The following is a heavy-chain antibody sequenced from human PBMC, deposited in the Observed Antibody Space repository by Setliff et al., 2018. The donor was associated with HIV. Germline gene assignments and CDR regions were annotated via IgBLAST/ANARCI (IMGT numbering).Heavy chain of an antibody. V-gene: IGHV1-2*06. D-gene: IGHD4-17*01. Sequence: GASVKVSCKASGDTFTAYYMHGVRQAPGQGLEWMGRINPNSGGTSDAQKFQGRVTMTRDTSISTAYIGLSRLRADDTAVYYCARSAHDYGVDYWGQGTLVTVSS. CDR2: INPNSGGT. CDR3: ARSAHDYGVDY. J-gene: IGHJ4*02. CDR1: GDTFTAYY.